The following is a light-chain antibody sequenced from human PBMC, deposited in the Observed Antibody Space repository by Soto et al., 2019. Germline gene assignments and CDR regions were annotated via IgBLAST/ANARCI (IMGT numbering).Light chain of an antibody. Sequence: EIVLTQSPGTLSLAPGERATLSCRASLSVTSNFLAWYQQKPGQAPRLLLYDASNRATGIPDRVSGSGSGTDFSLNIGRLEPEDFAVYYCEEYGSSVWTFGQGTRVEI. V-gene: IGKV3-20*01. J-gene: IGKJ1*01. CDR2: DAS. CDR1: LSVTSNF. CDR3: EEYGSSVWT.